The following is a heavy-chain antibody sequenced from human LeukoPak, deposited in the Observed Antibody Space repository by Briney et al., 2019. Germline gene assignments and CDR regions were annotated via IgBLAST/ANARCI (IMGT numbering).Heavy chain of an antibody. V-gene: IGHV3-48*03. CDR2: ISTSGSSI. CDR1: GFTFSTYE. CDR3: ARDATTELGTVYMDV. D-gene: IGHD4-17*01. J-gene: IGHJ6*03. Sequence: GGSLRLSCAASGFTFSTYEINWVRQASRKGLEWVSHISTSGSSIHYADSVKGRFTISRDNAKNSLYLQMNSLRVEDTAVYYCARDATTELGTVYMDVWGKGTTVTISS.